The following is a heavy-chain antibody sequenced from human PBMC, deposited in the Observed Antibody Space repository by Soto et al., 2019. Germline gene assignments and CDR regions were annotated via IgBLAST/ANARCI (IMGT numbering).Heavy chain of an antibody. V-gene: IGHV1-18*04. J-gene: IGHJ6*02. D-gene: IGHD3-3*01. CDR1: GCTFTSYG. CDR3: ARDYDFWSGYYSNYGMDV. Sequence: ASVKVSCKASGCTFTSYGISWVRQAPGQGLEWMGWISAYNGNTNYAQKLQGRVTMTTDTSTSTAYMELRSLRSDDTAVYYCARDYDFWSGYYSNYGMDVWGQGTTVTVSS. CDR2: ISAYNGNT.